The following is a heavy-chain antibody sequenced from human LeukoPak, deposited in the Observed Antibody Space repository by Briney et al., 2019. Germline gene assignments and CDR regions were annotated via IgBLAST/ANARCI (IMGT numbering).Heavy chain of an antibody. V-gene: IGHV3-11*01. CDR1: GFTFSDYY. Sequence: GGSLRLSCAASGFTFSDYYMSWIRQAPGKGLEWVSYISSSGSTINYADSVKGRFTISRDNAENSLYLQMNSLRAEDTAVYYCARGHYGGNGNWFDPWGQGTLVTVSS. CDR3: ARGHYGGNGNWFDP. J-gene: IGHJ5*02. D-gene: IGHD4-23*01. CDR2: ISSSGSTI.